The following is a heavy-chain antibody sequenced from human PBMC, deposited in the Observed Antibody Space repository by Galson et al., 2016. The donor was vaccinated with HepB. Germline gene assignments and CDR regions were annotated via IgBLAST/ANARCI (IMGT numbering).Heavy chain of an antibody. CDR1: GESVITDRYY. J-gene: IGHJ6*02. V-gene: IGHV4-61*01. Sequence: ETLSLTCIISGESVITDRYYWTWIRQTPGKGLEWIGSMDYSGSTNYSPSLKSRVTISLDPSENEFSLRLSSVTAADAAVYYCARGRRTICLGTICYRDYYYYGMDVWGQGTTVTVSS. CDR2: MDYSGST. D-gene: IGHD3-10*02. CDR3: ARGRRTICLGTICYRDYYYYGMDV.